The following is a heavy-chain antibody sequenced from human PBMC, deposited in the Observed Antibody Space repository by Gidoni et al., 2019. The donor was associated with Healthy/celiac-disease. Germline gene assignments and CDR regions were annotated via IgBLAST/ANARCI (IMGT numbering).Heavy chain of an antibody. CDR2: ISSSSSYI. CDR3: AREGQYSSGCLDY. CDR1: GVTFSSYS. V-gene: IGHV3-21*01. Sequence: EVQLVESGGGLVQPGGALRPSCAASGVTFSSYSMNWVRQAPGEGLEWVSSISSSSSYIYYADSVKGRFTISRDNAKNSLYLQMNRLRAEDTAVYYCAREGQYSSGCLDYWGQGTLVTVSS. D-gene: IGHD6-19*01. J-gene: IGHJ4*02.